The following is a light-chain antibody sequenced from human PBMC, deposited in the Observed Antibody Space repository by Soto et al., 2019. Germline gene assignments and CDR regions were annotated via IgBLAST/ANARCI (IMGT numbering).Light chain of an antibody. CDR2: KAS. V-gene: IGKV1-5*03. J-gene: IGKJ1*01. CDR1: QTISSW. Sequence: IQMTQSPSTLSASVGDRVTITCRAIQTISSWLAWYQQKPGKAPKLLIYKASTLKSGVPSRFSGSGSGTDFTLTISRLEPEDFAVYYCQHYNNWPPGRTFGQGTKVDIK. CDR3: QHYNNWPPGRT.